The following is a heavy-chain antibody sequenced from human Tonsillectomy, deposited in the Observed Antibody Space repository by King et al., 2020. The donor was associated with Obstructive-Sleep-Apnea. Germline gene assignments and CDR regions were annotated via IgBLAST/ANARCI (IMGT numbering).Heavy chain of an antibody. CDR3: AKAGSWYRDAFDI. Sequence: VQLVESGGGLVQPGRSLRLSCAASGFTFDDYAMHWVRQAPGKGLEWVSGISWNSGNIGYADSVKGRFTISRDNAKNSLYLQMNSLSAEDTALYYCAKAGSWYRDAFDIWGQGTMVTVSS. CDR1: GFTFDDYA. CDR2: ISWNSGNI. V-gene: IGHV3-9*01. J-gene: IGHJ3*02. D-gene: IGHD6-13*01.